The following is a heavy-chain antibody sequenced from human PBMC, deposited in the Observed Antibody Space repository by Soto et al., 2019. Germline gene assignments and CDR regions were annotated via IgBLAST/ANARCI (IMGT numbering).Heavy chain of an antibody. CDR3: ATGTPRRYSSSWYGPHGNYYYYGMDV. CDR1: GYTFTSYG. D-gene: IGHD6-13*01. CDR2: ISAYNGNT. V-gene: IGHV1-18*01. Sequence: ASVKVACKASGYTFTSYGISWVRQAPGEGLEWMGWISAYNGNTNYAQKLQGRVTMTKDTSTSTAYMELRSLRSEDTAVYYCATGTPRRYSSSWYGPHGNYYYYGMDVWGQGTTVTVSS. J-gene: IGHJ6*02.